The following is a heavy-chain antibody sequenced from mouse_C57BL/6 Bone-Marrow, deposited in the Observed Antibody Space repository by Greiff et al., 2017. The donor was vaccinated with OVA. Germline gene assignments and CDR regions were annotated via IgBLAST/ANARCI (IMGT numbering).Heavy chain of an antibody. D-gene: IGHD1-1*01. CDR3: ARSITTVVAKGFAY. CDR1: GYTFTSYW. J-gene: IGHJ3*01. V-gene: IGHV1-61*01. CDR2: IYPSDSEP. Sequence: QVQLQQPGAELVRPGSSVKLSCKASGYTFTSYWMDWVKQRPGQGLEWIGNIYPSDSEPHYNQKFKDKATLTVDKSSSTAYMQLSSLTSEDSAVYYCARSITTVVAKGFAYWGQGTLVTVSA.